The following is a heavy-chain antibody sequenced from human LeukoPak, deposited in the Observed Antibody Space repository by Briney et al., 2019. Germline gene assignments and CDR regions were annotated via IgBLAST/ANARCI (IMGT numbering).Heavy chain of an antibody. D-gene: IGHD6-19*01. Sequence: ASVKVSCKASGFTFTRYGFNWVRQAPGQGLEWMGWISAYNGDTKYAQKFQDRRTMTTDTSTTTAYMELRSLRSDDTAVYYCSRDPSNTSGWYAWADYWGQGTLVTVSS. J-gene: IGHJ4*02. CDR1: GFTFTRYG. CDR2: ISAYNGDT. V-gene: IGHV1-18*01. CDR3: SRDPSNTSGWYAWADY.